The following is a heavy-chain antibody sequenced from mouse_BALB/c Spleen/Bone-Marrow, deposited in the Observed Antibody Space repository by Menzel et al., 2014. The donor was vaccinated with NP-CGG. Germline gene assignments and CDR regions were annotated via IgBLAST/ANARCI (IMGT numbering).Heavy chain of an antibody. J-gene: IGHJ1*01. Sequence: VQLVESGPGLVAPSQSLSITCTISGFSLTSYGVHWVRQPPGKGLEWLVVIWSDGSTTYNSALKSRLSISKDNSKSXVFLKMNSLQTDDTAMYYCARHYYGSSYWYFDVWGAGTTVTVSS. CDR3: ARHYYGSSYWYFDV. CDR1: GFSLTSYG. CDR2: IWSDGST. D-gene: IGHD1-1*01. V-gene: IGHV2-6-1*01.